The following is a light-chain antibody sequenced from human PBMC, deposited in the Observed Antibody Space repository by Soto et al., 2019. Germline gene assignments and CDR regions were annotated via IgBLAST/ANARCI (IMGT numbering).Light chain of an antibody. CDR2: EVV. J-gene: IGLJ1*01. CDR1: KNDIGVYDF. Sequence: QSVLTQPPSASGSPGQSVTISCTGTKNDIGVYDFVSWYQHHPGKAPRLIIYEVVQRPSGVADRFSGSKSGNTASLTVSGLQTEDEADYYCSAYAGSNNFVFGSGTKVT. V-gene: IGLV2-8*01. CDR3: SAYAGSNNFV.